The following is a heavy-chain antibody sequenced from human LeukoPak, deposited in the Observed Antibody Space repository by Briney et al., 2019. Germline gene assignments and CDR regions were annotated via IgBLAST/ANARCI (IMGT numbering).Heavy chain of an antibody. CDR2: ISAYNVNT. J-gene: IGHJ4*02. Sequence: ASVKVSCKASGYTFTNYGISWVRQAPGQGLEWMGWISAYNVNTNYARKLQGRVTMTTDTSTSTAYMELRSLRSDDTAVYYCARDPESSGWYGGYYFDYWGQGTLVTVPS. V-gene: IGHV1-18*04. CDR3: ARDPESSGWYGGYYFDY. CDR1: GYTFTNYG. D-gene: IGHD6-19*01.